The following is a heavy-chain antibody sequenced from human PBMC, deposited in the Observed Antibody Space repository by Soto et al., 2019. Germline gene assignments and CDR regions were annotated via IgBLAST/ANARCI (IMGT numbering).Heavy chain of an antibody. Sequence: EVQLVESGGGLVQPGGSLSLSCESSGFTLSSYWMSWIRQAPGKGLEWVANTRQDGGQSYLVDSVQGRFTISRDNAKNSGYLQMNSLRAEDTAVYYCVSDGSTGWHFDAWGQGTLVTVSS. J-gene: IGHJ4*02. CDR1: GFTLSSYW. D-gene: IGHD6-19*01. V-gene: IGHV3-7*01. CDR2: TRQDGGQS. CDR3: VSDGSTGWHFDA.